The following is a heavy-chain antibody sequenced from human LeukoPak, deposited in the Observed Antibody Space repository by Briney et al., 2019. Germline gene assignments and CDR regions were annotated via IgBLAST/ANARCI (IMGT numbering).Heavy chain of an antibody. Sequence: PSETLSLTCTVSGGSIRSYYWSWIRQPPGKGLEWIGYIYYSGSTNYNPSLKSRVTISVDTSKNQFSLKLSSVTAADTAVYYCAREGGIVGANDAFDIWGQGTMATVSS. CDR2: IYYSGST. V-gene: IGHV4-59*01. D-gene: IGHD1-26*01. CDR1: GGSIRSYY. CDR3: AREGGIVGANDAFDI. J-gene: IGHJ3*02.